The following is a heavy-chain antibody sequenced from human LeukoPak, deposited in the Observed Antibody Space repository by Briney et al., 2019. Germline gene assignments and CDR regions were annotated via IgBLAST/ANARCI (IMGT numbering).Heavy chain of an antibody. CDR1: RYSFTSYW. J-gene: IGHJ4*02. Sequence: GESLKISCKGSRYSFTSYWIGWVRQMPGKGLEWMGIIYPGDSDTRYSPSSQGQVTISADKSISTAYLQWSSLKASDTAMYYCARQVRAGDYDYVWGSYPANWGQGTLVTVSS. D-gene: IGHD3-16*02. CDR3: ARQVRAGDYDYVWGSYPAN. CDR2: IYPGDSDT. V-gene: IGHV5-51*01.